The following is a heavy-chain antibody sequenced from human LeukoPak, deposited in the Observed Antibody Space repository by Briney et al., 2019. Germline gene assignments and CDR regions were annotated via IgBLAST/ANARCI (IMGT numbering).Heavy chain of an antibody. V-gene: IGHV4-59*01. CDR3: ARRLAVTGRYYFDY. Sequence: SETLSLTCTVSGGSISSYYWSWIRQPPGKGLEWIGYMYYSGTINYNPSLKSRVTISVDTSKNQFSLRLNSVTAADTAVYYCARRLAVTGRYYFDYWGQGSLVTVSS. J-gene: IGHJ4*02. CDR1: GGSISSYY. CDR2: MYYSGTI. D-gene: IGHD4-11*01.